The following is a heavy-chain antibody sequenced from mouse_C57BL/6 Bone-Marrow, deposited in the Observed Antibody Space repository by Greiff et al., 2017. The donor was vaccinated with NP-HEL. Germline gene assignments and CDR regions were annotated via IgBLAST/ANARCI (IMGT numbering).Heavy chain of an antibody. Sequence: EVQRVESGGGLVKPGGSLKLSCAASGFTFSSYAMSWVRQTPEKRLEWVATISDGGSYTYYPDNVKGRFTISRDNAKNNLYLQMSHLKSEDTAMYYCAREDWDWFAYWGQGTLVTVSA. CDR1: GFTFSSYA. CDR2: ISDGGSYT. D-gene: IGHD4-1*01. J-gene: IGHJ3*01. CDR3: AREDWDWFAY. V-gene: IGHV5-4*01.